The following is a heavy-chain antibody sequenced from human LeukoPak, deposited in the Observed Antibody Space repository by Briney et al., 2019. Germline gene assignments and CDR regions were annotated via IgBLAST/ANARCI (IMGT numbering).Heavy chain of an antibody. CDR2: IRPGDTRT. CDR3: ARGYSSSWPRGPYYMDV. V-gene: IGHV1-46*01. CDR1: GYTFTAYY. D-gene: IGHD6-13*01. J-gene: IGHJ6*03. Sequence: GASVKVSCKASGYTFTAYYIQWVRQAPGQGLEWMGTIRPGDTRTTYAQKFQGRVTMTWDMSTTTGYMELSSLRSEDTAVYYCARGYSSSWPRGPYYMDVWGKGTTVTVSS.